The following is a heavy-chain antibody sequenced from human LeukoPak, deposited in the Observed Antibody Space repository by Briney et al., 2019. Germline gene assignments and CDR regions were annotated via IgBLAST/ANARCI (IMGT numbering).Heavy chain of an antibody. Sequence: GGYVSLSWAASGFSFSQYAMSWVRQAPTRGLEWVSSLRGDGETFYADSVKGGFTLSRDDSRNTVFLQLNNLRVDDTAVYYCARASWISSADAVWWGQGTLVTVSS. CDR1: GFSFSQYA. CDR3: ARASWISSADAVW. V-gene: IGHV3-23*01. J-gene: IGHJ4*02. CDR2: LRGDGET. D-gene: IGHD2-2*03.